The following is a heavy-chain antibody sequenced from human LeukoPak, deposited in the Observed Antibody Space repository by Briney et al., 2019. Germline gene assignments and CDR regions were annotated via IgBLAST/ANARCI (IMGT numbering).Heavy chain of an antibody. CDR1: GFTFSSYS. D-gene: IGHD3-22*01. J-gene: IGHJ3*02. V-gene: IGHV3-21*01. Sequence: GGSLRLSCAASGFTFSSYSMNWVRQAPGKGLEWVSSISSSSSYTYYADSVKGRFTISRDNAKNSLYLQMNSLRAEDTAVYYCARAQAYYDSLGAFDIWGQGTMVTVSS. CDR3: ARAQAYYDSLGAFDI. CDR2: ISSSSSYT.